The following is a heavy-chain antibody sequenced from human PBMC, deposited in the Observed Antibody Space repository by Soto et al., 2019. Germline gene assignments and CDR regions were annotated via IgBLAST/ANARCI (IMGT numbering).Heavy chain of an antibody. CDR1: GYTFTSYG. J-gene: IGHJ4*02. V-gene: IGHV1-18*01. Sequence: QVQLVQSGAEVKKPGASVKVSCKASGYTFTSYGISWARQAPGQGLEWMGWISAYNGNANYAQKLQGRVTMTTDTXXXXXXXXXXXXXXXXXXXXXXXXXXXXXXXXXXGQGTLVTVSS. CDR2: ISAYNGNA. CDR3: XXXXXXXXXXX.